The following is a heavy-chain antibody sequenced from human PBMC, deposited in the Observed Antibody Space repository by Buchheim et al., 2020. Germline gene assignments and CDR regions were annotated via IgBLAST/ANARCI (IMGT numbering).Heavy chain of an antibody. CDR1: GFTFNFNW. CDR3: VRDLFEWQLLSPAY. CDR2: INSDGVTT. D-gene: IGHD3-9*01. Sequence: EVQLVESGGGVVQPGGSLRLSCAASGFTFNFNWMHWVRQTPEKGLVWVSHINSDGVTTKYADSVRSRFTISRDNARNTLYLQMNSLGAEDTGIYYCVRDLFEWQLLSPAYWGQGTL. J-gene: IGHJ4*02. V-gene: IGHV3-74*01.